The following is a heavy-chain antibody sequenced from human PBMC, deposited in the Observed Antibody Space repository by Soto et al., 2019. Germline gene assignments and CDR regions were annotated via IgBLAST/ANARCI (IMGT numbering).Heavy chain of an antibody. CDR2: ISNDGNKK. J-gene: IGHJ4*02. CDR3: ARSIAVAGLDY. D-gene: IGHD6-19*01. V-gene: IGHV3-30-3*01. CDR1: GLTFTPYA. Sequence: LSCTPSGLTFTPYAVHWVRQAPGKGLEWVAVISNDGNKKVYADSVKGRFNVSRDNSKNTVYLQMNSLRGDDTAVYYCARSIAVAGLDYWGQGTLVTVSS.